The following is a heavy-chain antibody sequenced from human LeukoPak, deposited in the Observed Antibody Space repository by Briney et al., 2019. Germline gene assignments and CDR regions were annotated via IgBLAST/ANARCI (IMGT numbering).Heavy chain of an antibody. CDR2: IKQDGSEK. J-gene: IGHJ4*02. V-gene: IGHV3-7*03. Sequence: GGSLRLSCAASGFTFSSYWMNWVRQAPGKGLEWVANIKQDGSEKYYVDSVKGRFTISRDNAKNSLYLQMNSLRAEDTALYYCARDLYYGDYLSPYFDYWGQGTLVTVSS. CDR1: GFTFSSYW. D-gene: IGHD4-17*01. CDR3: ARDLYYGDYLSPYFDY.